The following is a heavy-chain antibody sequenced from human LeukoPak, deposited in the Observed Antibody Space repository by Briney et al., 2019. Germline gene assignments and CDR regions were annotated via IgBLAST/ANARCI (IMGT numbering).Heavy chain of an antibody. CDR2: IYSDGST. D-gene: IGHD2-15*01. CDR3: ARDAGYCSGGSCYPGQFDY. CDR1: GFTVSNNY. J-gene: IGHJ4*02. Sequence: PGGSPRLSCAASGFTVSNNYISWVRQAPGKGLEWVSVIYSDGSTFYADSVRGRFTISRDNSKNTLYLQMNSLRAEDTAVYYCARDAGYCSGGSCYPGQFDYWGQGTLVTVSS. V-gene: IGHV3-53*01.